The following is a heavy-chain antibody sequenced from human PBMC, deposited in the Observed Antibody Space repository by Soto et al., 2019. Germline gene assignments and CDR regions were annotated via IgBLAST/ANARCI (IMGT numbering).Heavy chain of an antibody. CDR1: GDSVSSNSAA. Sequence: SQTLSLTCAISGDSVSSNSAAWNWIRQSPSRGLEWLGRTYYRSKWYNDYAVSVKSRITINPDTSKNQFSLQLNSVTPEDTAVYYCASALQYSSSWYNWFDPWGQGTLVTVS. J-gene: IGHJ5*02. CDR2: TYYRSKWYN. V-gene: IGHV6-1*01. D-gene: IGHD6-13*01. CDR3: ASALQYSSSWYNWFDP.